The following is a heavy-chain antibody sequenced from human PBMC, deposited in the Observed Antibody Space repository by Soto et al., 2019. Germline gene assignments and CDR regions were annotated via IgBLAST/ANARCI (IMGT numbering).Heavy chain of an antibody. J-gene: IGHJ6*02. CDR1: GFTFSSYG. V-gene: IGHV3-33*01. CDR3: ARGGTTYGVYYYYGMDV. Sequence: SLRLSCAASGFTFSSYGMHWVRQAPGKGLEWVAVIWYDGSNKYYADSVKGRFTISRDNSKNTLYLQMSSLRAEDTAVYYCARGGTTYGVYYYYGMDVWGQGTTVTVSS. D-gene: IGHD4-17*01. CDR2: IWYDGSNK.